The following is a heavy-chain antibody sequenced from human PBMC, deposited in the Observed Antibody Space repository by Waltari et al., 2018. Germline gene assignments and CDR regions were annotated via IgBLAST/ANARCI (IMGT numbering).Heavy chain of an antibody. CDR1: GGSISSHY. V-gene: IGHV4-59*11. J-gene: IGHJ3*02. CDR2: IYYSGST. CDR3: ARGLGDDSSGYYHNDAFDI. Sequence: QVQLQESGPGLVKPSETLSLTCTVPGGSISSHYWSWIRQPPGTGLEWIGYIYYSGSTNYNPPLKSRVTISVDTSKNQFSLKLSSVTAADTAVYYCARGLGDDSSGYYHNDAFDIWGQGTMVTVSS. D-gene: IGHD3-22*01.